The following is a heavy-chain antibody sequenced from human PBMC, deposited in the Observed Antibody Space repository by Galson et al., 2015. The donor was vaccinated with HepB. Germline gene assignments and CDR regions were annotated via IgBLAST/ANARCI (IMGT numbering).Heavy chain of an antibody. CDR2: ISGSDDIT. V-gene: IGHV3-23*01. Sequence: SLRLSCAASGFTFTNYGMTWVRQAPGKGLEWVSFISGSDDITNYADSVKGRFTISRDKYENTLYLQMNSLRTEDTAVYYCARDILVIPSHTRLRPYYYYGMDVWGQGTTVIVSS. CDR1: GFTFTNYG. D-gene: IGHD2-21*01. CDR3: ARDILVIPSHTRLRPYYYYGMDV. J-gene: IGHJ6*02.